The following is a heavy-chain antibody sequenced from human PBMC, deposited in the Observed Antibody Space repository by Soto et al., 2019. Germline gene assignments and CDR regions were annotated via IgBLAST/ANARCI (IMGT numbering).Heavy chain of an antibody. CDR3: ARGSGSANFDY. J-gene: IGHJ4*02. D-gene: IGHD3-10*01. Sequence: PSETLSLTCTVSGGFIGTYYWSWIRQPAGKGLEWIGCIHTSGSPNYNPSLKSRVTMSVDSSKNQFSLRLASVTAADTAVYYCARGSGSANFDYWGQGTLVTVSS. CDR1: GGFIGTYY. CDR2: IHTSGSP. V-gene: IGHV4-4*07.